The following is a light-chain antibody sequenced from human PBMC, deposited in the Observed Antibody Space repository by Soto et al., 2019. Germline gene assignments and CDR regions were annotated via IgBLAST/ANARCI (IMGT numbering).Light chain of an antibody. Sequence: EIVLTQSPGTLSLSPGERATLSCRASQTVSSSYLAWYQQKPGQAPRLLLYVASTRAAGIPDRFSGSGSGTDFTLTISRLEPEDFAVYYCQQYGRSPPVKFGQGTKVEIK. V-gene: IGKV3-20*01. J-gene: IGKJ1*01. CDR1: QTVSSSY. CDR2: VAS. CDR3: QQYGRSPPVK.